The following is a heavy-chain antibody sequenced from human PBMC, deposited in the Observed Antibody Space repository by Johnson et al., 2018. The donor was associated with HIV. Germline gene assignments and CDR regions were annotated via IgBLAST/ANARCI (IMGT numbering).Heavy chain of an antibody. Sequence: QVQLVESGGGVVQPGRSLRLSCAASGFTFSSYAMHWVRQAPGKGLEWVAVISYDGSIEYYVDSVKGRFTISRDNSKNTMFLQMNSQRLEDTAVYYCTRTLGYDSSGYHDAFDIWGQGTLVTVSS. D-gene: IGHD3-22*01. CDR1: GFTFSSYA. V-gene: IGHV3-30*04. CDR3: TRTLGYDSSGYHDAFDI. J-gene: IGHJ3*02. CDR2: ISYDGSIE.